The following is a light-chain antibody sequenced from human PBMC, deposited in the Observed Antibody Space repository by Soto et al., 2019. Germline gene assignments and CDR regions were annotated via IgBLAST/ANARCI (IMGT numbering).Light chain of an antibody. CDR1: QSIRSY. CDR2: AAS. J-gene: IGKJ4*01. CDR3: QQGYSSPPT. V-gene: IGKV1-39*01. Sequence: DIQMTQSPSSLSASVGDRVTITCRASQSIRSYLNWYQQKPGKAPKLMIFAASSLESGVPSRFSGSGSGTDFTLTISSLQPEDFATYYCQQGYSSPPTFGGGTKVEIQ.